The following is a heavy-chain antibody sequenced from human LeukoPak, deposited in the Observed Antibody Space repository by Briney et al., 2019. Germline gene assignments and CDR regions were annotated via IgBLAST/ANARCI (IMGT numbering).Heavy chain of an antibody. CDR1: GFTFSSYG. CDR3: ARGYCTSSSCYNDY. Sequence: EAGGSLRLSCAASGFTFSSYGMHWVRQAPGKGLEWVVVIWYDGSNKYYADSVKGRFTISRDNSKNTLYLQMNSLRAEDTAVYSCARGYCTSSSCYNDYWGQGTLVTVSS. D-gene: IGHD2-2*02. J-gene: IGHJ4*02. CDR2: IWYDGSNK. V-gene: IGHV3-33*01.